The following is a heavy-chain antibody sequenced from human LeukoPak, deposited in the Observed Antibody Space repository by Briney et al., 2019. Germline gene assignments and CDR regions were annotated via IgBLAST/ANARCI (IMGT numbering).Heavy chain of an antibody. CDR3: ARVGTYCSSTSCYGEVFDY. D-gene: IGHD2-2*01. V-gene: IGHV1-2*02. CDR2: INPNSGGT. CDR1: GYTVTSYY. Sequence: ASVKVSCKASGYTVTSYYMHWVRQAPGQALEWMGWINPNSGGTNYAQKFQGRVTMTRDTSISTAYMELSRLRSDDTAVYYCARVGTYCSSTSCYGEVFDYWGQGTLVTVSS. J-gene: IGHJ4*02.